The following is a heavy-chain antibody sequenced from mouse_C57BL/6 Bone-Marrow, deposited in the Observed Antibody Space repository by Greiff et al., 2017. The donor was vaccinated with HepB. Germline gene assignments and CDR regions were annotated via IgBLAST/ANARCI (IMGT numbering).Heavy chain of an antibody. CDR2: INYDGSST. V-gene: IGHV5-16*01. D-gene: IGHD2-3*01. Sequence: EVMLVESEGGLVQPGRSMKLSCTASGFTFSDYYMAWVRQVPEKGLEWVANINYDGSSTYYLDSLKSRFIISRDNAKNILYLQMSSLKSEDTATYYCARAYDGYPYYYAMDYWGQGTSVTVSS. CDR3: ARAYDGYPYYYAMDY. J-gene: IGHJ4*01. CDR1: GFTFSDYY.